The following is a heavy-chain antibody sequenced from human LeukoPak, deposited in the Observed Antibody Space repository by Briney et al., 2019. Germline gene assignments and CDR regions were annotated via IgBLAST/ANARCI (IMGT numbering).Heavy chain of an antibody. J-gene: IGHJ4*02. D-gene: IGHD3-10*01. CDR1: GFTFSSYG. V-gene: IGHV3-30*03. CDR2: ISYDGSNK. Sequence: PGRSLRLSCAASGFTFSSYGMHWVRQAPGKGLEWVAVISYDGSNKYYADSVKGRFTISRDNSKNTLYLQMNSLRAEDTAVYYCARDLSWFHGFDYWGQGTLVTVSS. CDR3: ARDLSWFHGFDY.